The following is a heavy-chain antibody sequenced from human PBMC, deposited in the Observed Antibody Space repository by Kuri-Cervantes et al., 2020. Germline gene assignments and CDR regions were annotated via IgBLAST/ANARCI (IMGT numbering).Heavy chain of an antibody. Sequence: ASVKVSCKASGYTFTGHYMHCVRQAPGQGLEWMGMIGPSGDFTSYAQKFQGRLTMTRDTSTSTDYMELSSLRYDDTAVYHCARDGGYYGPDVWGQGTTVTVSS. D-gene: IGHD3-16*01. CDR3: ARDGGYYGPDV. CDR2: IGPSGDFT. CDR1: GYTFTGHY. V-gene: IGHV1-46*01. J-gene: IGHJ6*02.